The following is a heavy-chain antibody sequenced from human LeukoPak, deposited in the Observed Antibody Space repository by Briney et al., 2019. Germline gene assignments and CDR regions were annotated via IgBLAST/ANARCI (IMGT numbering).Heavy chain of an antibody. CDR1: GFTFSDYY. CDR3: ASSPDYIYYFDY. Sequence: GALRLSCAASGFTFSDYYMTWVRQAPGKGLEWVANINKDGSEEYYVGSMKGRFTISRDNARNSLYLQMNSLRAEDTAVYYCASSPDYIYYFDYWGQGTLVTVSS. V-gene: IGHV3-7*01. D-gene: IGHD4-11*01. CDR2: INKDGSEE. J-gene: IGHJ4*02.